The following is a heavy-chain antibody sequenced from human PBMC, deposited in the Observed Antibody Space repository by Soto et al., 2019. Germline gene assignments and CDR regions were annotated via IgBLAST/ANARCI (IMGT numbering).Heavy chain of an antibody. D-gene: IGHD2-15*01. V-gene: IGHV1-3*01. CDR1: GYTFTSYA. CDR3: ARGPSFGGFDI. Sequence: ASVKVSCKASGYTFTSYAMHWVRQAPGQRLEWMGWINPGNGDTKYSQKLQGRVTITRDTSASTAYMDLGSLRSEDTAIYFCARGPSFGGFDIWGQGTVVTVSS. CDR2: INPGNGDT. J-gene: IGHJ3*02.